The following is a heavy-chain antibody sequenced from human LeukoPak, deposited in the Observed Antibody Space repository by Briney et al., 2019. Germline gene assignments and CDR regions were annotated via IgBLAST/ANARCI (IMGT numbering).Heavy chain of an antibody. CDR1: GYTFTGYY. D-gene: IGHD3-10*01. J-gene: IGHJ4*02. V-gene: IGHV1-2*02. CDR3: ARAREDYYGSGSPDYFDY. CDR2: INPNSGGT. Sequence: ASVKVSCKASGYTFTGYYMHWVRQAPGQGLEWMGWINPNSGGTNYAQKFQGRVTMTRDTSISTAYMELSRLRSDDTAVYYCARAREDYYGSGSPDYFDYWGQGTLVTVSS.